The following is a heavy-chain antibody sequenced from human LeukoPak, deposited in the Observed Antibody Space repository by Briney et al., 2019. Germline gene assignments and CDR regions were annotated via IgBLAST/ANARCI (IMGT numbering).Heavy chain of an antibody. CDR1: GFTFSSAW. Sequence: GGSLRLSCAASGFTFSSAWMSWVRQAPGKGLEWVGRIKSKTDGGTTDYAAPVKGKFTISRDDSKNTLYLQMNSLTPEDTAVYYCTTEVIVVVTATDDYWGQGTLVTVSS. J-gene: IGHJ4*02. CDR3: TTEVIVVVTATDDY. V-gene: IGHV3-15*01. CDR2: IKSKTDGGTT. D-gene: IGHD2-21*02.